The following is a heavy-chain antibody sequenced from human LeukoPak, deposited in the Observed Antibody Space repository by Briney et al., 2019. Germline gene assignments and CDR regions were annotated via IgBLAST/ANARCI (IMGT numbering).Heavy chain of an antibody. D-gene: IGHD5-18*01. V-gene: IGHV3-23*01. CDR2: SSGSGGST. Sequence: PGGSLRLSCAASGFTFNTYAMSWDRHAPGRGRGWGSGSSGSGGSTNYADSVKGRFTIFRDNSKNTLYLQMNSLRAEDTAVYYCAKDVDTSMVSLFDAWGQGTLVTVSS. J-gene: IGHJ4*02. CDR1: GFTFNTYA. CDR3: AKDVDTSMVSLFDA.